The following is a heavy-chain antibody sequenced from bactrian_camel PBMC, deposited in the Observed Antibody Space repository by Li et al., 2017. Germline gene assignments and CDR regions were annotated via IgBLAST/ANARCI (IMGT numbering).Heavy chain of an antibody. D-gene: IGHD3*01. J-gene: IGHJ4*01. CDR3: AVRRTGGMDYFCGAWGCSY. CDR1: GFAFSSYY. V-gene: IGHV3S1*01. CDR2: MNSGGTRT. Sequence: HVQLVESGGGLVQPGGSLRLSCQASGFAFSSYYMSWVRQAPGKGLEWVSRMNSGGTRTFYADSVKGRFTISVSREYTVNALYLQMNNLTPDDSAMYYCAVRRTGGMDYFCGAWGCSYWGPGTQVTVS.